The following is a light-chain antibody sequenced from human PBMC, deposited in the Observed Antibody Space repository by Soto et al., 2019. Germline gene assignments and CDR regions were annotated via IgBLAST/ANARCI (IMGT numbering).Light chain of an antibody. CDR2: GAS. CDR1: QSISSTY. CDR3: QQYSAAACT. J-gene: IGKJ2*02. Sequence: EIVLTQSPDTLSLSPGERATLSCRDSQSISSTYVPWYQQKPGQAPRLLLSGASGWAIGIPDRVSGSGSGRDFTLTFANVAIKGFGSYYGQQYSAAACTVGQGTKLDI. V-gene: IGKV3-20*01.